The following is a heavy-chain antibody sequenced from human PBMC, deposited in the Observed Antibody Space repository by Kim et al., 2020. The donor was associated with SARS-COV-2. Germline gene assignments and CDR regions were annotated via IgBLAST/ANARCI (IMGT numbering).Heavy chain of an antibody. V-gene: IGHV1-18*04. CDR3: AREESYGSGSYYYYYYGMDV. CDR1: GYTFTSYG. J-gene: IGHJ6*02. D-gene: IGHD3-10*01. CDR2: ISAYNGNT. Sequence: ASVTVSCKASGYTFTSYGISWVRQAPGQGLEWMGWISAYNGNTNYAQKLQGRVTMTTDTSTSTAYMELRSLRSDDTAVYYCAREESYGSGSYYYYYYGMDVWGQGTTVTVSS.